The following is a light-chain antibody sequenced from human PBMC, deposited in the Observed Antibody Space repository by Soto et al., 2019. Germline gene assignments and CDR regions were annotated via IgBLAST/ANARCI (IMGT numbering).Light chain of an antibody. V-gene: IGLV2-14*03. CDR3: SSYTRTSSVI. Sequence: QSVLTQPASVSGSPGQSIAISCTGTSSDIGAYAYVSWYQQHPGKVPKLIVFDVNYRPSGVSSRFSGSKSGNTASLTISGIQAEAEADYFCSSYTRTSSVIFGGGTKVTVL. CDR1: SSDIGAYAY. J-gene: IGLJ2*01. CDR2: DVN.